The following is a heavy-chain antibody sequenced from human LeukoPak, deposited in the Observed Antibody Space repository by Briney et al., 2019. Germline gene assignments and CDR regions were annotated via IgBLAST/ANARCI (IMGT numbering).Heavy chain of an antibody. D-gene: IGHD6-6*01. J-gene: IGHJ4*02. CDR1: GGTFSSYA. V-gene: IGHV1-69*13. CDR2: IIPIFGTA. Sequence: GASVKVSCKASGGTFSSYAISWVRQAPGQGLEWMGGIIPIFGTANYAQKFQGRVTITADESTSTAYMELSSLRSEDTAVYYCAIIRDIAARPPRSYYFDYWGQGTLVTVSS. CDR3: AIIRDIAARPPRSYYFDY.